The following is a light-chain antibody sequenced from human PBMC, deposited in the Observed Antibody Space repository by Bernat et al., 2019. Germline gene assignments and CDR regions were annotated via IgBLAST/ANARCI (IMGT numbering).Light chain of an antibody. CDR3: QQDNNWPLT. CDR2: GAS. Sequence: EIVMTQSPGTLSVSPGERATLSCRASQSISSNLAWYQQKPGQAPRLLMYGASTRATGIPARFSGSWSGTEFTLAISSLQSEDFAVYYCQQDNNWPLTFGGGTKVEIK. CDR1: QSISSN. J-gene: IGKJ4*01. V-gene: IGKV3-15*01.